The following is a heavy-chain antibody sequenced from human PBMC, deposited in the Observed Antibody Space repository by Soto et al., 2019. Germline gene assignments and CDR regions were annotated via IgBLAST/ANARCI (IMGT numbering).Heavy chain of an antibody. V-gene: IGHV1-2*02. J-gene: IGHJ5*02. CDR1: GYTFTGYY. CDR2: INPNSGGT. Sequence: ASVKVSCKASGYTFTGYYMHWVRQAPGQGLEWMGWINPNSGGTNYAQKFQGRVTMTRDTSISTAYMQLSRLRSDDTAVYYCAMLTAAPPLWVDPWGQGTLVTVSS. CDR3: AMLTAAPPLWVDP. D-gene: IGHD3-16*01.